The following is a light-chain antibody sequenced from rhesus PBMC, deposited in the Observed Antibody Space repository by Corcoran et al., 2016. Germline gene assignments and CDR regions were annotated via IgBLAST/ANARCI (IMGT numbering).Light chain of an antibody. CDR2: KAS. CDR1: ENVNNY. V-gene: IGKV1-74*01. Sequence: DIQMTQSPSSLSASVGDRVTITCRASENVNNYLNWYQQKPGKAPKLLIYKASTLQRGVPSRFSGSGSGTNENVNISSLQPEDGATYYCLQYSSSLTFGHGTKLDIK. J-gene: IGKJ3*01. CDR3: LQYSSSLT.